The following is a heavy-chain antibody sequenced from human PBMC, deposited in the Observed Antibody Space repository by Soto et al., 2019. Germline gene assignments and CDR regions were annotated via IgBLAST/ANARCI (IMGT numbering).Heavy chain of an antibody. CDR1: PGAISSGDYD. J-gene: IGHJ3*02. CDR3: ARSDSSGYYYLDALDI. V-gene: IGHV4-30-4*01. CDR2: TYYSRST. Sequence: SETMSLTCSLSPGAISSGDYDWSWIRQPPGKGLEWIGYTYYSRSTYYNPSLKSRVTISVDTSKNQFSLKLSSVTAADTAVYYCARSDSSGYYYLDALDIWGQGTMVAVSS. D-gene: IGHD3-22*01.